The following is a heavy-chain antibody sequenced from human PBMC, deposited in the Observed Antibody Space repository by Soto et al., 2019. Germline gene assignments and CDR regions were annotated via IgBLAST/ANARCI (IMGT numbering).Heavy chain of an antibody. CDR1: GGSISSYY. CDR3: ARDGDCSGGSCYSHWFDP. J-gene: IGHJ5*02. D-gene: IGHD2-15*01. Sequence: PSETLSLTCTVSGGSISSYYWSWVRQPPGKGLEWIGYIYYSGSTNYNPSLKSRVTISVDTSKNQFSLKLSSVTAADTAVYYCARDGDCSGGSCYSHWFDPWGQGTLVTVSS. CDR2: IYYSGST. V-gene: IGHV4-59*01.